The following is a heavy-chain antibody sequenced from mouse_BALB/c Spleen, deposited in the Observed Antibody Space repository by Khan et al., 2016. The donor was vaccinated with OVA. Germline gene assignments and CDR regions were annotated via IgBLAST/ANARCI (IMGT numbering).Heavy chain of an antibody. J-gene: IGHJ3*01. Sequence: VQFQESGAELVRPGASVKLSCEASGYTFTSYWMNWVKQSPEQGLEWIGRIDPYDSETHYNQNFKDKAILTVDKSSSTAYMQLSSLTSEDSAVYYCARNPFAYWGQGTLVTVSA. CDR3: ARNPFAY. CDR1: GYTFTSYW. CDR2: IDPYDSET. V-gene: IGHV1-52*01.